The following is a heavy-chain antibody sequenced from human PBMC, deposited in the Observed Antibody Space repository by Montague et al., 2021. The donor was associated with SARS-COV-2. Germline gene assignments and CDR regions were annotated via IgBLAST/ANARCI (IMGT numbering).Heavy chain of an antibody. V-gene: IGHV3-11*06. CDR2: ISSSSTYT. CDR3: ARDVAMAYHYYGMDV. Sequence: YRRLSCAASGFRFSDYYMSWIRQAPGKGLEWLSYISSSSTYTNYADSVKGRFTISRDNAKNSLYLQMNSLRAEDTAVYYCARDVAMAYHYYGMDVWGQGTTVTVSS. J-gene: IGHJ6*02. D-gene: IGHD5-24*01. CDR1: GFRFSDYY.